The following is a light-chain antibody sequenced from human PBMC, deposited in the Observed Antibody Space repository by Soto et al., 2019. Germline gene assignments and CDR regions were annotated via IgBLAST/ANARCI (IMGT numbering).Light chain of an antibody. CDR2: DAS. CDR3: QQRSSWPIT. CDR1: QSVTSY. J-gene: IGKJ5*01. Sequence: EIVLTQSPATLSSFPGDRVTLSCRASQSVTSYLAWYQQRPGQAPRLLIYDASRRATGIPARFSGSGSGADFTLTISTLEPEDFAVYYCQQRSSWPITFGQGTRLEI. V-gene: IGKV3-11*01.